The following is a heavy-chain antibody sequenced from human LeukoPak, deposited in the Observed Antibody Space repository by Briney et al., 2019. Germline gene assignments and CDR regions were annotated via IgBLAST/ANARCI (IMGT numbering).Heavy chain of an antibody. J-gene: IGHJ1*01. V-gene: IGHV4-39*01. Sequence: SETLSLTCTLSGGSISSSSYYWDWIRQYPGKGLEWLGTIYYSGSPYYNASLKSRLFISVDTSNNQFSLRLSFVTAADTAVYYCARRRYYDATGYLDWGQGTLITVSS. CDR1: GGSISSSSYY. CDR2: IYYSGSP. CDR3: ARRRYYDATGYLD. D-gene: IGHD3-22*01.